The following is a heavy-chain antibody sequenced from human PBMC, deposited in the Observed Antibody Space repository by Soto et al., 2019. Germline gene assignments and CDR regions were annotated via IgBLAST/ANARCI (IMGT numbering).Heavy chain of an antibody. J-gene: IGHJ4*02. V-gene: IGHV4-31*03. CDR1: GGSISSGGYY. CDR2: IYYSGST. Sequence: QVQLQESGPGLVKPSQTLSLTCTVSGGSISSGGYYWSWIPQHPGKGLEWIGYIYYSGSTYYNPSLKSRVTISVDTSKNQFSLKLSSVTAADTAVYYCARDAVVGAYFDYWGQGTLVTVSS. CDR3: ARDAVVGAYFDY. D-gene: IGHD1-26*01.